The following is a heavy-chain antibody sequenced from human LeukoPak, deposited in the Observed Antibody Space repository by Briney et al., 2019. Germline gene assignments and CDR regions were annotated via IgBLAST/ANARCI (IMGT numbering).Heavy chain of an antibody. CDR1: GFTFSSYE. V-gene: IGHV3-48*03. CDR3: AKSPGDYSFDY. J-gene: IGHJ4*02. D-gene: IGHD4-17*01. Sequence: GGSLRLSCAASGFTFSSYEMNWVRQAPGKGLEWVSYISSSGSTIYYADSVKGRFTISRDNSKNTLYLQMNSLRAEDTAVYYCAKSPGDYSFDYWGQGTLVTVSS. CDR2: ISSSGSTI.